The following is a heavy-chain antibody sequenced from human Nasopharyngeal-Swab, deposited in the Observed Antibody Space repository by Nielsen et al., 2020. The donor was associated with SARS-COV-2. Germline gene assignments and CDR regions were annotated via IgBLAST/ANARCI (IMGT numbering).Heavy chain of an antibody. V-gene: IGHV4-39*07. D-gene: IGHD4-11*01. CDR2: IYYSGST. J-gene: IGHJ3*02. CDR3: ARKDYKTSAFDI. Sequence: WIRQPPGKGLEWIGSIYYSGSTYYNPSLKSRVTISVDTSKNQFSLKLSPVTAADTAVYYCARKDYKTSAFDIWGQGTTVTVSS.